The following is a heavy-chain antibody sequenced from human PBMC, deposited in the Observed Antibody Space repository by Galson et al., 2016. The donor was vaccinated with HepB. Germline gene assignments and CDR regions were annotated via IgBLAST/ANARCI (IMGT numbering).Heavy chain of an antibody. CDR1: GGSISSISYS. CDR3: ARRTYSDYNFDF. D-gene: IGHD2-21*01. CDR2: TYSSGNT. J-gene: IGHJ4*02. Sequence: SETLSLTCTVSGGSISSISYSWGWIRQPPGKGPDWIGSTYSSGNTYYNPSLKSRVTISVDTSKNQFSLRLTSVTAADTAVFFCARRTYSDYNFDFWGQGTLVTVSS. V-gene: IGHV4-39*01.